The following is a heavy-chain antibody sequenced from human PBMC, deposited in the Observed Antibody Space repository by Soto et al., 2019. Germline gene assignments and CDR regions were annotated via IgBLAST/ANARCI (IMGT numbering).Heavy chain of an antibody. CDR3: ARVYSSSSKDYYYYYGMDV. CDR1: GGTFSSYA. D-gene: IGHD6-6*01. J-gene: IGHJ6*02. V-gene: IGHV1-69*13. Sequence: SVKVSCKASGGTFSSYAISWVRQAPGQGLEWMGGIIPIFGTANYAQKFQGRVTITADESTSTAYMEPSSLRSEDTAVYYCARVYSSSSKDYYYYYGMDVWGQGTTVTVS. CDR2: IIPIFGTA.